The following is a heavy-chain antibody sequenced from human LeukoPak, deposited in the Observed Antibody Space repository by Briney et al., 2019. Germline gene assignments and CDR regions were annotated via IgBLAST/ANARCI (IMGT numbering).Heavy chain of an antibody. J-gene: IGHJ4*02. Sequence: ASVKVSCKASGYTFTSYDINWVRQATGQGLEWMGWMSPNSGNTGYAQKFQGRVTMTRNTSISTAYMELSSLRSEDTAVYYCARDSSGWYDNDYWGQGTLVTVSS. CDR3: ARDSSGWYDNDY. CDR2: MSPNSGNT. CDR1: GYTFTSYD. V-gene: IGHV1-8*01. D-gene: IGHD6-19*01.